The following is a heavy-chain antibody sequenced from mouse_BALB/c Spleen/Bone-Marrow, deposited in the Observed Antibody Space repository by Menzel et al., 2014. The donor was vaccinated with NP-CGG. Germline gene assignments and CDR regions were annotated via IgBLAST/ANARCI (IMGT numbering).Heavy chain of an antibody. Sequence: EVKLVESGGGLAKPGGSLQLSCAASGFTFSTYAMSWVRPTPEKRLEGVATISSSGSYTYYPDSVRGRFTISRDNAKNTLYLQMSSLRSEDTAMFYCSRLRMITTYFDVWGAGTTVTVSS. CDR3: SRLRMITTYFDV. CDR2: ISSSGSYT. V-gene: IGHV5-9-3*01. D-gene: IGHD2-4*01. J-gene: IGHJ1*01. CDR1: GFTFSTYA.